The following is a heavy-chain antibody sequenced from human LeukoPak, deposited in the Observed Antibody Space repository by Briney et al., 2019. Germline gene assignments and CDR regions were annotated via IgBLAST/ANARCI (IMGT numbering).Heavy chain of an antibody. CDR2: IYHSGST. Sequence: SETLSLTCAVSGYSISRGYYWGWIRQPPGKGLEWIGSIYHSGSTYYNPSLKNRVTISVDTSKNQFSLKLSSVTAADTAVYYCAREIYCSSTSCQGYYYMDVWGKGTTVTVSS. V-gene: IGHV4-38-2*02. CDR1: GYSISRGYY. D-gene: IGHD2-2*01. J-gene: IGHJ6*03. CDR3: AREIYCSSTSCQGYYYMDV.